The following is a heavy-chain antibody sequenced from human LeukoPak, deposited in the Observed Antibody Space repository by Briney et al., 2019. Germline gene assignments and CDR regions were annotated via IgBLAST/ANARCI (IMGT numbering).Heavy chain of an antibody. CDR2: IYTSGST. CDR3: AREYSSGWYVYMDV. V-gene: IGHV4-4*07. CDR1: GGSISSYY. D-gene: IGHD6-19*01. J-gene: IGHJ6*03. Sequence: TPSETLSLTCTVSGGSISSYYWSWIRQPAGKGLEWIGRIYTSGSTNYNPSLKSRVTMSVDTSKNQFSLKLSSVTAADTAVYYCAREYSSGWYVYMDVWGEGTTDTVSS.